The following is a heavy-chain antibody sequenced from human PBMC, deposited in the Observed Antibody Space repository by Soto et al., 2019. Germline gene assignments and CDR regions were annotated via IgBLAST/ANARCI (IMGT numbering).Heavy chain of an antibody. CDR3: ARDCHLEDEVYGMDV. Sequence: GGSLRLSCAASGFRFSSYVMSWVRQAPGKGLEWVSYISSSSSCTNYADSVKGRFTISRDNAKNSLYLQMNSLRAEDTAVYYCARDCHLEDEVYGMDVWGQGTTVTVSS. CDR1: GFRFSSYV. J-gene: IGHJ6*02. V-gene: IGHV3-21*04. CDR2: ISSSSSCT.